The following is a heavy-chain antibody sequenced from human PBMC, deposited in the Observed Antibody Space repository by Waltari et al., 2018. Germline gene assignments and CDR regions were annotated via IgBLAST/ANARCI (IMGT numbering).Heavy chain of an antibody. CDR3: AKCRLNCQYNGVDV. CDR2: INGIGIST. Sequence: EVQLLESGGGLEQPGGSLRLSCAASGFTFRSYSMTWFRQATGKGLEWGSSINGIGISTDYGDSVKGRFTISRDNSKNTLYLQMNSLRAEDTAVYFCAKCRLNCQYNGVDVWGQGTTVTVSS. V-gene: IGHV3-23*01. J-gene: IGHJ6*02. CDR1: GFTFRSYS. D-gene: IGHD1-20*01.